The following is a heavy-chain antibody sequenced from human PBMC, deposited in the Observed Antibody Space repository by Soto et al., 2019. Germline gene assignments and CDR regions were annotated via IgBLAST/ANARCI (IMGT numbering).Heavy chain of an antibody. Sequence: ASVKVSCKASGYTFTSYGISWVRQAPGQGLEWMGWISAYNGNTNYAQKLQGRFTMTTDTSTSTAYMELRSLRSDDTAVYYCARWEYYYDSSGKHNWFDPWGQGTLVTVSS. J-gene: IGHJ5*02. CDR3: ARWEYYYDSSGKHNWFDP. CDR2: ISAYNGNT. D-gene: IGHD3-22*01. CDR1: GYTFTSYG. V-gene: IGHV1-18*01.